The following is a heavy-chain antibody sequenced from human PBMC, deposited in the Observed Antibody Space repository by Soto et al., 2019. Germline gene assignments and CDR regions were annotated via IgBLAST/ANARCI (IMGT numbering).Heavy chain of an antibody. J-gene: IGHJ4*02. D-gene: IGHD2-21*01. Sequence: QVQLQESGPGLVKPSETLSLTCTVSGGSISSYYWSWIRQPPGKGLEWIGYIYYSGSTNYNPSLKSRLNISVDTSKLQFYLKLSSVTAADTAVYYCARRWGGTFDYWGQGTLVTVSS. V-gene: IGHV4-59*01. CDR2: IYYSGST. CDR3: ARRWGGTFDY. CDR1: GGSISSYY.